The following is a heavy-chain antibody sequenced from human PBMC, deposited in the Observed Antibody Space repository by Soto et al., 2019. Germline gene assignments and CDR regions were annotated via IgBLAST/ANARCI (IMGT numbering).Heavy chain of an antibody. V-gene: IGHV3-30-3*01. CDR1: GFTFSSYA. CDR2: ISYDGSNK. Sequence: PGGSLRLSCAASGFTFSSYAMHWVRQAPGKGLEWVAVISYDGSNKYYADSVKGRFTISRDNSKNTLYLQMNSLRAEDTAVYYCARDQGDIVVVPAAAHYYYYGMDVWGQGTTVTVSS. CDR3: ARDQGDIVVVPAAAHYYYYGMDV. J-gene: IGHJ6*02. D-gene: IGHD2-2*01.